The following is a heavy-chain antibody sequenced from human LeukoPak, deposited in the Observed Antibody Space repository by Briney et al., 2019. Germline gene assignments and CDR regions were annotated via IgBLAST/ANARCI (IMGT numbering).Heavy chain of an antibody. CDR2: IYSSGST. CDR3: TRHIAVAGGDL. D-gene: IGHD6-19*01. J-gene: IGHJ5*02. V-gene: IGHV4-59*08. Sequence: SETLSLTCTVSGGSISSYYWSWIRQPPGKGLEWIGYIYSSGSTEYNHSLRGRLTISVDTSKNQLSLRLSSVTAADTAVYYCTRHIAVAGGDLWGQGTLVTVSS. CDR1: GGSISSYY.